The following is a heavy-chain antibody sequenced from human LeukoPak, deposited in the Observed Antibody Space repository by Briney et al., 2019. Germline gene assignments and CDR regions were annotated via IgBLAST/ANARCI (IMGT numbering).Heavy chain of an antibody. CDR1: GFTFSSYA. D-gene: IGHD2-2*01. V-gene: IGHV3-23*01. J-gene: IGHJ5*02. CDR2: ISGSGGST. CDR3: AKEGADIVVVPAAENWFDP. Sequence: GGSLRLSCAASGFTFSSYAMSWVRQAPGKGLEWVSAISGSGGSTYYADSVKGRFTISRDNSKNTLYLQMNSLRAEDTAAYYCAKEGADIVVVPAAENWFDPWGQGTLVTVSS.